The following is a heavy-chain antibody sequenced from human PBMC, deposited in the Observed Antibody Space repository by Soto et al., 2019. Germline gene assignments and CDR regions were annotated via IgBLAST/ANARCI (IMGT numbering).Heavy chain of an antibody. CDR2: IYYSGST. CDR3: ARANPVAYCSGGSCFLPTYGMDV. CDR1: GGSISSGGYY. V-gene: IGHV4-31*03. J-gene: IGHJ6*02. Sequence: SETLSLTCTVSGGSISSGGYYWSWIRQHPGKGLEWIGYIYYSGSTYYNPSLKSRVTISVDTSKNQFSLKLSSVTAADTAVYYCARANPVAYCSGGSCFLPTYGMDVWGQGTTVTVSS. D-gene: IGHD2-15*01.